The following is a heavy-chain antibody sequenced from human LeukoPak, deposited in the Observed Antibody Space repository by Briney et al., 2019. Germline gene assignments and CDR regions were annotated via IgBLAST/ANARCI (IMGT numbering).Heavy chain of an antibody. CDR1: GYSISSGYY. CDR2: IYHSGST. J-gene: IGHJ4*02. Sequence: SETLSLTCTVSGYSISSGYYWGWIGQPPGKGLEWIGSIYHSGSTYYNPSLRSRVTISVDTSKNQFSLKLSSVTAADTAVYYCARVGEAVRFLPWDFDYWGQGTLVTVSS. V-gene: IGHV4-38-2*02. D-gene: IGHD3-3*01. CDR3: ARVGEAVRFLPWDFDY.